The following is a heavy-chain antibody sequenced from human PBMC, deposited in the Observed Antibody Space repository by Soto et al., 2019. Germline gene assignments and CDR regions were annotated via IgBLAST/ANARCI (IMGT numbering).Heavy chain of an antibody. Sequence: EVQLVESGGGLVKPGGSLRLSCAASGFTFSSYQMNWVRQAPGKGLEWVSSISSSSNYIYYADSVKGRFTISRDNAKNSLFLQMNSLRAEDTAVYYCAREALGWDSWYFDLWGRGTLVTVSS. D-gene: IGHD1-26*01. CDR2: ISSSSNYI. CDR3: AREALGWDSWYFDL. CDR1: GFTFSSYQ. J-gene: IGHJ2*01. V-gene: IGHV3-21*01.